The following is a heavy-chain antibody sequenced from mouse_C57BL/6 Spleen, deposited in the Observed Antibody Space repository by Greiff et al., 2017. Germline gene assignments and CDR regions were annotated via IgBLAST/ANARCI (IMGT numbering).Heavy chain of an antibody. CDR3: ARGYYYGSSYVEYAMDY. CDR1: GFTFGAFG. J-gene: IGHJ4*01. Sequence: EVKLVESGGGLLKPEGSLNLSFPASGFTFGAFGFPGFRRPPRKGLECVAYISSGSSTIYYADTVKGRFTISRDNAKNTLFLQMTSLRSEDTAMYYCARGYYYGSSYVEYAMDYWGQGTSVTVSS. D-gene: IGHD1-1*01. CDR2: ISSGSSTI. V-gene: IGHV5-17*01.